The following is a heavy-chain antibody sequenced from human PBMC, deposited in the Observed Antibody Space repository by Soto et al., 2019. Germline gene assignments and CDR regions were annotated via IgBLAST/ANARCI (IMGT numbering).Heavy chain of an antibody. V-gene: IGHV1-69*13. D-gene: IGHD3-10*01. Sequence: SVNVSCKASGGTFSSYAISWVRQAPGQGLEWMGGIIPIFGTANYAQKFQGRVTVTADESTSTAYMELSSLRSEDTAVYYCARGSRIYYCSGSYLGYYYYYGMDVWGQGTTVTLSS. CDR1: GGTFSSYA. CDR2: IIPIFGTA. CDR3: ARGSRIYYCSGSYLGYYYYYGMDV. J-gene: IGHJ6*02.